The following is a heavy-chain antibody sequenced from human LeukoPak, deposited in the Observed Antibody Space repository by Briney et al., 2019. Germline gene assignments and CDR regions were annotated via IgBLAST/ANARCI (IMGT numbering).Heavy chain of an antibody. D-gene: IGHD3-22*01. CDR3: ARDRALYDSRRGYYYTEDDY. V-gene: IGHV3-7*01. Sequence: GGSLRLSCAASGFTFSSYWMSWVRQAPGKGLEWVANMNPDGSEKYFLDSVKGRFSISRDNAKSSLYLQMNSLRGDDTAVYYRARDRALYDSRRGYYYTEDDYWGQGTLVTVSS. CDR2: MNPDGSEK. J-gene: IGHJ4*02. CDR1: GFTFSSYW.